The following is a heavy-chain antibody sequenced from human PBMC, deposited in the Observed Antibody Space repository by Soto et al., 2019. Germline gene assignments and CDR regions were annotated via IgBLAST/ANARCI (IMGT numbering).Heavy chain of an antibody. V-gene: IGHV4-39*01. Sequence: TSETLSLTCTVSGGSISSSSYYWGWIRQPPGKGLEWIGSIYYSGSTYYNPSLKSRVTISVDTSKNQFSLKLSSVTAADTAVYYCARAVYRTKTEFDYWGQGTLVTVSS. D-gene: IGHD1-26*01. CDR1: GGSISSSSYY. J-gene: IGHJ4*02. CDR2: IYYSGST. CDR3: ARAVYRTKTEFDY.